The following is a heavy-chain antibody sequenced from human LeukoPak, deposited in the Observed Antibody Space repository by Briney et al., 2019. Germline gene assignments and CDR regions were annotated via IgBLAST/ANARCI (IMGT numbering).Heavy chain of an antibody. CDR3: ARKYCSSTGCLFDN. D-gene: IGHD2-2*01. Sequence: GGSLRLSCAASGFTFSSYEMNWVRQAPGKGLEWVSYISSSGSTIYYADPVKGRFTISRDNAKNSLYLQMNSLRAEDTAVYYCARKYCSSTGCLFDNWGQGTLVTVSS. CDR1: GFTFSSYE. J-gene: IGHJ4*02. CDR2: ISSSGSTI. V-gene: IGHV3-48*03.